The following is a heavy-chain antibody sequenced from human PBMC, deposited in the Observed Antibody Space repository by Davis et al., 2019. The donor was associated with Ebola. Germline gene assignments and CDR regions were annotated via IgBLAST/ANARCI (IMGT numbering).Heavy chain of an antibody. J-gene: IGHJ4*02. CDR3: ARAGGWTYDSSGYETIWDY. V-gene: IGHV4-34*01. CDR2: INHSGST. D-gene: IGHD3-22*01. Sequence: GSLRLSCAVYGGSFSGYYWSWIRQPPGKGLEWIGEINHSGSTNYNPSLKSRVTISVDTSKNQFSLKLSSVTAADTAVYYCARAGGWTYDSSGYETIWDYWGQGTLVTVSS. CDR1: GGSFSGYY.